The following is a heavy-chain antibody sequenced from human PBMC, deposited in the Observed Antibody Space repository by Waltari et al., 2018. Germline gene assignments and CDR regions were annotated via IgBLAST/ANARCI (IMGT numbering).Heavy chain of an antibody. CDR1: GFTFCSFA. D-gene: IGHD3-16*02. J-gene: IGHJ4*02. CDR2: ISGSGGST. V-gene: IGHV3-23*01. CDR3: AKDHDYVWGSYRPFPFDY. Sequence: EVQLLESGGGVVQPGGSLRPSCAASGFTFCSFAISWFRWRPGAGLEWVSAISGSGGSTYYADSVKGRFTISRDNSKNTLYLQMNSLRAEDTAVYYCAKDHDYVWGSYRPFPFDYWGQGTLVTVSS.